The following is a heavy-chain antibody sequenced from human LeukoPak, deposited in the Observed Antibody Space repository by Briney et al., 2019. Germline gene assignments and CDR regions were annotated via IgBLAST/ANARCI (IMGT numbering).Heavy chain of an antibody. CDR3: ARDKSADYGDSYFDS. J-gene: IGHJ4*02. CDR1: GFTFSHYG. V-gene: IGHV3-48*04. CDR2: ISLSSSSI. Sequence: GGSLRLSCAASGFTFSHYGMHWVRQAPGKGLEWVSYISLSSSSIYYADSLKGRFTISRDNAKNSLYLQMNSLRAEDTAVYYCARDKSADYGDSYFDSWGQGILVTVSS. D-gene: IGHD4-17*01.